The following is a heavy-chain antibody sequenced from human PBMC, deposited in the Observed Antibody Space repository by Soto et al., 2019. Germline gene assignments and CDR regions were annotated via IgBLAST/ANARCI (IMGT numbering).Heavy chain of an antibody. J-gene: IGHJ4*02. D-gene: IGHD2-15*01. CDR2: ILYDGSNK. CDR1: GFTFHNYA. Sequence: GGSLRLSCAASGFTFHNYAMHWVRQAPGKGLEWVAVILYDGSNKYYADSVKGRFTISRDNSKNTLYVQMNSLRAEDTAVYYCARGPYGGGLFYYFDYWGQGTLVTVSS. CDR3: ARGPYGGGLFYYFDY. V-gene: IGHV3-30-3*01.